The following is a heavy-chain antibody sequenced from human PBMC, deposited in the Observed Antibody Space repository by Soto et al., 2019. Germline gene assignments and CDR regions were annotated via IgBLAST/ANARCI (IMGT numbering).Heavy chain of an antibody. D-gene: IGHD2-2*01. Sequence: ASVKVSCKASGYTFTSYGISWVRQAPGQGLEWMGWISAYNGNTNYAQKLQGRVTMTTDTSTSTAYMELRSLRSDDTAVYYCARTTHERYCSSTSCPRDAFDIWGQGTMVTVSS. CDR3: ARTTHERYCSSTSCPRDAFDI. CDR1: GYTFTSYG. J-gene: IGHJ3*02. CDR2: ISAYNGNT. V-gene: IGHV1-18*01.